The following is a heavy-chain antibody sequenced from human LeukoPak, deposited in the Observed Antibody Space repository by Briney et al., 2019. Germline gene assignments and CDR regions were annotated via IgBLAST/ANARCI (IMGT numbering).Heavy chain of an antibody. V-gene: IGHV3-48*03. CDR3: ARDSSSGSYNWFDP. D-gene: IGHD3-10*01. J-gene: IGHJ5*02. CDR1: GFTFSSYE. Sequence: GGSLRLSCTASGFTFSSYEMNWVRQAPGKGLEWVAYISTIGSPIYYADSVKGRFTISRDNAKNLLFLQMNSLRVEDTAVYYCARDSSSGSYNWFDPWGQGTLVTVSS. CDR2: ISTIGSPI.